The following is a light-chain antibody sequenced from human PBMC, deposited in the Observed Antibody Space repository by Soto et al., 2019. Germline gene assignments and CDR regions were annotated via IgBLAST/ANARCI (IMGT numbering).Light chain of an antibody. CDR1: SRAVTDSDS. CDR3: VSYTNPGTYV. Sequence: QSVLTQPASVSGSPGQSVTISCAGASRAVTDSDSVSWYQHRPGEAPELKILDFTYRPSGVSDRFSGSLSADTASLTISGLQVEDEGDYYCVSYTNPGTYVFGPGTKLTVL. CDR2: DFT. V-gene: IGLV2-14*03. J-gene: IGLJ1*01.